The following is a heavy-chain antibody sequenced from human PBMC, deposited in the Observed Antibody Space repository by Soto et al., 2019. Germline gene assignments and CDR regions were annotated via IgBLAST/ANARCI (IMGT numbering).Heavy chain of an antibody. Sequence: GGSLRLSCAASGFTVSSNYMSWVRQAPGKGLEWVSVIYSGGSTYYADSVKGRFTIFRDNSKNTLYLQMNSLRAEDTAVYYCARASVGATSLSFDYWVQGTLVTVSS. CDR2: IYSGGST. D-gene: IGHD1-26*01. J-gene: IGHJ4*02. CDR1: GFTVSSNY. V-gene: IGHV3-53*01. CDR3: ARASVGATSLSFDY.